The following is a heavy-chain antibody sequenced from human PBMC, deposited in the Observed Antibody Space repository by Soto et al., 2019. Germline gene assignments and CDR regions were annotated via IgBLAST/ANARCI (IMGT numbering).Heavy chain of an antibody. CDR1: GGSISGYY. CDR2: IYYSGST. CDR3: ASHDVELLWFGEPLRYYYYYGMDV. D-gene: IGHD3-10*01. J-gene: IGHJ6*02. V-gene: IGHV4-59*01. Sequence: SETLSLTCSVSGGSISGYYWSWIRQSPAKGLEWIGYIYYSGSTNYNPSLRSRVTISVDTSKNQFSLKLTSVTAEDTAVYYCASHDVELLWFGEPLRYYYYYGMDVWGQGTTVTVSS.